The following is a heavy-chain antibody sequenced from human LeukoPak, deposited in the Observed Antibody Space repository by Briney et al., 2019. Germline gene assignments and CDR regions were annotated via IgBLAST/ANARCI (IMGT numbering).Heavy chain of an antibody. D-gene: IGHD6-19*01. CDR3: AKDRASYSSGLAS. V-gene: IGHV3-23*01. J-gene: IGHJ5*02. CDR1: GFTFSIYA. Sequence: PGGSLRLSCAASGFTFSIYAMSWVRQAPGKGLEWVSGISGSGATTYYADSVTGRFTISRDNSKNTLYLQMNSLRAEDTAVYYCAKDRASYSSGLASWGQGTLV. CDR2: ISGSGATT.